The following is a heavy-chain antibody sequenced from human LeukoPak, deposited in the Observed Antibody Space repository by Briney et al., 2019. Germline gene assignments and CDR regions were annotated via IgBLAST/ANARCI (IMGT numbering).Heavy chain of an antibody. Sequence: GGSLRLSCAASGFTFSNAWMSWVRQAPGKGLEWVGRIKSKTDGGTTDYAAPVEGRFTISRDDSKNTLYLQMNSLKTEDTAVYYCTTLYSSSWYGEVYWGQGTLVIVSS. V-gene: IGHV3-15*01. CDR3: TTLYSSSWYGEVY. D-gene: IGHD6-13*01. CDR2: IKSKTDGGTT. J-gene: IGHJ4*02. CDR1: GFTFSNAW.